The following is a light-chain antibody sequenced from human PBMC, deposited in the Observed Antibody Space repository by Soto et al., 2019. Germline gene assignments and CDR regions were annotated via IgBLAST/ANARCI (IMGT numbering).Light chain of an antibody. Sequence: EIVLTQSPGTLALSPGEGATLSCRASQSVSKYLAWYQQKPGQAPRLLIYGASSRATGIPDSFSGSGSGTDFTVTISRVEPEDFAVYYCQQYGGSPQTFGQGTKVEIK. V-gene: IGKV3-20*01. CDR3: QQYGGSPQT. CDR1: QSVSKY. CDR2: GAS. J-gene: IGKJ1*01.